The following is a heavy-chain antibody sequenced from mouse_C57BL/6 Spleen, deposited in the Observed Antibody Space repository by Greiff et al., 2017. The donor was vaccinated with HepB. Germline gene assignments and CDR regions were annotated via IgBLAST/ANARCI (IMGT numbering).Heavy chain of an antibody. CDR2: IDPSDSYT. CDR3: ARRPYGNYWYFDV. Sequence: QVQLQQPGAELVMPGASVKLSCKASGYTFTSYWMHWVKQRPGQGLEWIGEIDPSDSYTNYNQKFKGKSTLTVDKSSSTDYMQLSSLTSEDSAVYYCARRPYGNYWYFDVWGTGTTVTVSS. J-gene: IGHJ1*03. D-gene: IGHD2-1*01. CDR1: GYTFTSYW. V-gene: IGHV1-69*01.